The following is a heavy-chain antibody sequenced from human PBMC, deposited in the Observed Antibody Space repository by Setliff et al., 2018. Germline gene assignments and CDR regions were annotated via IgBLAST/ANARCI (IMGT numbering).Heavy chain of an antibody. V-gene: IGHV3-64*01. CDR1: GFTFSSYW. D-gene: IGHD6-6*01. J-gene: IGHJ5*02. CDR3: ARAPSSSSASWFDP. CDR2: ISSSGGST. Sequence: GGSLRLSCAASGFTFSSYWMSWVRQAPGKGLEYVSAISSSGGSTYYANSVKGRFTISRDNSKNTLYLQMGSLRAEDMAVYYCARAPSSSSASWFDPWGQGTLVTVSS.